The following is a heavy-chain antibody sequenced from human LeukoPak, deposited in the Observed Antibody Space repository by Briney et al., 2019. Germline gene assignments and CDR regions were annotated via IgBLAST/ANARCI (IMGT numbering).Heavy chain of an antibody. CDR3: ARRRGYGDYAANWFDP. V-gene: IGHV5-51*01. J-gene: IGHJ5*02. D-gene: IGHD4-17*01. CDR1: GYRFTSYW. Sequence: GGPLQISCQGSGYRFTSYWIGWVRPMPGKGLEWMGIIYPGDSDTRYSPSVQGQVTISADKSISTAYLQWSSLKASDTAMYYCARRRGYGDYAANWFDPWGQGTLVTVSS. CDR2: IYPGDSDT.